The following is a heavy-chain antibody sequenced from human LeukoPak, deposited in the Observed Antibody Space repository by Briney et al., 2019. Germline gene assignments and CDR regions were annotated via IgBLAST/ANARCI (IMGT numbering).Heavy chain of an antibody. D-gene: IGHD3-22*01. CDR3: ARYDSSGRLDY. J-gene: IGHJ4*02. CDR1: GYTLTELS. V-gene: IGHV1-18*01. Sequence: AASVKVSCKVSGYTLTELSMHWVRQAPGQGLEWMGWISAYNGNTNYAQKLQGRVTMTTDTSTSTAYMELRSLRSDDTAVYYCARYDSSGRLDYWGQGTLVTVSS. CDR2: ISAYNGNT.